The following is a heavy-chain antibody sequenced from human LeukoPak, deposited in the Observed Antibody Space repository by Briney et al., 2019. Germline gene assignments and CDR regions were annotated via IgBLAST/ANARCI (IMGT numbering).Heavy chain of an antibody. CDR2: IVVGSGNT. D-gene: IGHD3-16*01. V-gene: IGHV1-58*02. CDR1: GFTFTSSA. J-gene: IGHJ4*02. Sequence: SVKVSCKASGFTFTSSAMQWVRQARGQRLEWIGWIVVGSGNTNYAQKFQERVTITRDMSTSTAYMELSSLRSEDTAVYYCATVGVMITFGGTNDYWGQGTLVTVSS. CDR3: ATVGVMITFGGTNDY.